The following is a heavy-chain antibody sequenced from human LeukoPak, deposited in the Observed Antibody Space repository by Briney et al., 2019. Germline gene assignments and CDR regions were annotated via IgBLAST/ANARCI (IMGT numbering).Heavy chain of an antibody. J-gene: IGHJ4*02. V-gene: IGHV3-23*01. Sequence: GSLRLSCAASGFTFSGFAMSWIRQAPGKGLEWVSSISRSGESTFYADSVRGRFTISRDNSKNTLYLQMNSLRAEDTAVYYCAKIPSITIFGVVTDYWGQGTLVTVSS. CDR1: GFTFSGFA. D-gene: IGHD3-3*01. CDR3: AKIPSITIFGVVTDY. CDR2: ISRSGEST.